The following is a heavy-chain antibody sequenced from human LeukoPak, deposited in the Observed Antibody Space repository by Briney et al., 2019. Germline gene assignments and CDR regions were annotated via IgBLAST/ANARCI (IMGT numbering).Heavy chain of an antibody. V-gene: IGHV4-30-4*01. CDR3: AREGDYYDSSGYSNLDY. D-gene: IGHD3-22*01. Sequence: PSETLSLTCTGSGGSISSGDYYWSWIRQPPGKGLEWIGYIYYSGSTYYNPSLKSRVTISVDTSKNQFSLKLSSVTAADTAVYYCAREGDYYDSSGYSNLDYWGQGTLVTVSS. CDR2: IYYSGST. CDR1: GGSISSGDYY. J-gene: IGHJ4*02.